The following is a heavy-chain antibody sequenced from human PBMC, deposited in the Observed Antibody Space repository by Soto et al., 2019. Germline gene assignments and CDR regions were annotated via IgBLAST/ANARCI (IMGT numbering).Heavy chain of an antibody. CDR1: GGSISSSDW. J-gene: IGHJ1*01. CDR2: IHHSGST. V-gene: IGHV4-4*02. Sequence: QVQLQESGPGLVKPSGSLSLTCAVSGGSISSSDWWSWVRQPPGKGLEWVGEIHHSGSTNYNPSLKSRVTISVDKSEKQFSLNLNSVAAADTAVYYCSCRPTGGPIWGQGTLVTVSS. D-gene: IGHD2-8*02. CDR3: SCRPTGGPI.